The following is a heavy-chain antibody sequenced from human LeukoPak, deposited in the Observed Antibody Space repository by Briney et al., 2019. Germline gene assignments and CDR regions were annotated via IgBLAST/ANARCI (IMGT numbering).Heavy chain of an antibody. Sequence: VASVKVSCKASGHTFISYAMHWVRQAPGQRLEWMGWINAGNGNTKYSQKFQDRVTITRDTSASTAYMELSSLRSEDTAVYYCARDRSSSWTFDYWGQGTLVTVSS. D-gene: IGHD6-13*01. CDR1: GHTFISYA. J-gene: IGHJ4*02. CDR2: INAGNGNT. CDR3: ARDRSSSWTFDY. V-gene: IGHV1-3*01.